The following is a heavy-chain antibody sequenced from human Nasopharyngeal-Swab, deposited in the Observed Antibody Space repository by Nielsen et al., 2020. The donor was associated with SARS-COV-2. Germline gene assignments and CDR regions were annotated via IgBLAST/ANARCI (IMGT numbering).Heavy chain of an antibody. D-gene: IGHD6-6*01. CDR2: ISGSGGST. CDR3: AKAVAPSSS. CDR1: GFTFSSYA. V-gene: IGHV3-23*01. J-gene: IGHJ5*02. Sequence: GESLKISCAASGFTFSSYAMSWVRQAPGKGLEWVPAISGSGGSTYYADSVKGRFTISRDNSKNTLYLQMNSLRAEDTAVYYCAKAVAPSSSWGQGTLVTVSS.